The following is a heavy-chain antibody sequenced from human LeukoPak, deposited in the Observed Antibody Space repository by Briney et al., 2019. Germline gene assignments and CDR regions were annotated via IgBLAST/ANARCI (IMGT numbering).Heavy chain of an antibody. D-gene: IGHD2-2*01. CDR3: ARAKDIVVVPAFDP. CDR1: GFTFNNYS. CDR2: ISSSSSTI. V-gene: IGHV3-48*04. J-gene: IGHJ5*02. Sequence: SLRPSCAAAGFTFNNYSTKWVRQPQKKGLEWVSYISSSSSTIYYADSVKGRFTISRDNAKNSLYLQMNSLRAEDTAVYYCARAKDIVVVPAFDPWGQGTLVSVPS.